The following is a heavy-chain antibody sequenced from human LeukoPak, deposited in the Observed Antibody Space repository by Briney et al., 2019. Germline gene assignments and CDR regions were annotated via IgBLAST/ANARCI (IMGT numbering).Heavy chain of an antibody. CDR3: ARQGYCSSTSCYNRGFFDY. Sequence: PSETLSLTCTVSGGSISSSSYYWGWIRQPPGKGLEWIGSIYYSGSTNYNPSLKSRVTISVDTSKNQFSLKLSSVTVADTAVYYCARQGYCSSTSCYNRGFFDYWGQGTLVTVSS. V-gene: IGHV4-39*01. CDR1: GGSISSSSYY. D-gene: IGHD2-2*01. CDR2: IYYSGST. J-gene: IGHJ4*02.